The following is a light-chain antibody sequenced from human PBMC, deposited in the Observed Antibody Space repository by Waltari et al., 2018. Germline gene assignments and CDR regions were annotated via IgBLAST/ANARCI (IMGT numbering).Light chain of an antibody. J-gene: IGLJ1*01. CDR3: CSYNDGPYV. Sequence: QSALTQPASVSGSPGQSITISCTGTSSDVGTYNLVSWYQQHPGKAPKLMIYEVTKRPSGVSSRFSASRSGNTASLTISGLQAEYEADYYCCSYNDGPYVFGTGTKVTVL. CDR1: SSDVGTYNL. V-gene: IGLV2-23*02. CDR2: EVT.